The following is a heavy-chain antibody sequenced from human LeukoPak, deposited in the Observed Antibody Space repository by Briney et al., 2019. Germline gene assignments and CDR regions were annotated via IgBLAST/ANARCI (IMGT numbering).Heavy chain of an antibody. CDR2: IIPIFGTA. D-gene: IGHD4-23*01. J-gene: IGHJ6*03. V-gene: IGHV1-69*05. CDR3: ARARGNSINYYYYMDV. Sequence: GSSVKVSCKASGGTFSSYAISWVRQAPGQGLEWMGRIIPIFGTANYAQKFQGRVTMTTDTSTSTAYMELRSLRSDDTAVYYCARARGNSINYYYYMDVWGKGTTVTVSS. CDR1: GGTFSSYA.